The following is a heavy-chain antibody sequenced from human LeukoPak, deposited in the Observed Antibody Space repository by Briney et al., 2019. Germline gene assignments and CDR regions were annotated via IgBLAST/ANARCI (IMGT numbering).Heavy chain of an antibody. CDR1: GGSVTSSDDG. J-gene: IGHJ5*02. Sequence: SETLSPTWLLSGGSVTSSDDGCVWIRQPPGKGLEWIGTISYSGSTYYNPSLKSRVTISVDTSKNQVFLNLSSVTAADTAVYYCSRHDPWGRWFYPCGQGNLVTVSS. D-gene: IGHD7-27*01. V-gene: IGHV4-39*01. CDR2: ISYSGST. CDR3: SRHDPWGRWFYP.